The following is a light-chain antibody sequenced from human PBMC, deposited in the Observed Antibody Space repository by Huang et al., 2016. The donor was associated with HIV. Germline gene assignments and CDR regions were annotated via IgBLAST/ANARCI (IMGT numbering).Light chain of an antibody. J-gene: IGKJ2*01. CDR1: QSVSSSF. CDR3: QQYGTSPYT. CDR2: GAS. V-gene: IGKV3-20*01. Sequence: EIVLTQSPGTLSLSPGERATLSCRASQSVSSSFLAWYQQQPGQAPRLLIYGASTRATGVPDRFSGSGSGTDFTLTISRLEPEDFAGYFCQQYGTSPYTFGQGTKLEIK.